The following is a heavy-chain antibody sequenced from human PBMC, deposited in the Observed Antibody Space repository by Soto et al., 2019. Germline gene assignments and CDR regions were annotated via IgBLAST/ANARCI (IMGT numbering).Heavy chain of an antibody. Sequence: PSETLSLTCTVSGGSISSSDWSWIRQTPGKGLEWIGCIYDTGSTNYNPSLKSRVSFSVDTPKNQFSLTLNSVTAADTAVYYCARYYCSSGPCYYFDHWGQGTQVTVSS. V-gene: IGHV4-59*01. CDR2: IYDTGST. CDR3: ARYYCSSGPCYYFDH. J-gene: IGHJ4*02. CDR1: GGSISSSD. D-gene: IGHD2-2*01.